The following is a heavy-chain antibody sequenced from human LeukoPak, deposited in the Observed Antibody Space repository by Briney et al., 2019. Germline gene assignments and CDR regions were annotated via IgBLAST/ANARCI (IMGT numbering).Heavy chain of an antibody. V-gene: IGHV1-69*13. CDR2: IIPIFGTA. Sequence: ASVKVSCKASGGTFSSYAISWVRQAPGQGLEWMGGIIPIFGTANYAQKFQGRVTITADESTSTAYMELSSLRSEDTAVYYCARDLGYSSSWYYYYYMDVWGKGTTVTVSS. J-gene: IGHJ6*03. CDR1: GGTFSSYA. D-gene: IGHD6-13*01. CDR3: ARDLGYSSSWYYYYYMDV.